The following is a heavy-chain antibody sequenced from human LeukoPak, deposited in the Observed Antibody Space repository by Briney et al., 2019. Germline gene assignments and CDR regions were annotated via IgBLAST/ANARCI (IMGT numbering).Heavy chain of an antibody. D-gene: IGHD2-2*02. V-gene: IGHV3-15*01. J-gene: IGHJ4*02. CDR2: IKSKSERGTT. Sequence: GGSLRLSCAASGFTFSNGWMSWVRQAPGKGLEWVGRIKSKSERGTTDYAAPVKERFTISRDGSTNTVYLHMNSLKTEDAAVYFCTSNLYCSTSSCYTLDNWGQGTLVAVSP. CDR1: GFTFSNGW. CDR3: TSNLYCSTSSCYTLDN.